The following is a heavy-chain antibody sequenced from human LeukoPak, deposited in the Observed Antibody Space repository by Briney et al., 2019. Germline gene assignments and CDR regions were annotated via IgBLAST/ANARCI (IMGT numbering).Heavy chain of an antibody. Sequence: PGGSLRLSCAASGFSFSTSPMSWARQPPGKGLEWVSAISPTGEGTYYADSVKGRLTISRDNSKNMVYLQMNSLRAEDTAVYYCAKRSMMVRGVSRFAMDVWGQGTTVTVS. V-gene: IGHV3-23*01. CDR3: AKRSMMVRGVSRFAMDV. J-gene: IGHJ6*02. CDR2: ISPTGEGT. D-gene: IGHD3-10*01. CDR1: GFSFSTSP.